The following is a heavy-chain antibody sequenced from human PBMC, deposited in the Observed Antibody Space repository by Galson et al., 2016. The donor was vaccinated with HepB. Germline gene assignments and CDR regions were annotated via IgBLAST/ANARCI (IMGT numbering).Heavy chain of an antibody. CDR3: ARHGNLRVGAALTYPLDV. D-gene: IGHD2-15*01. J-gene: IGHJ3*01. CDR1: GFTLSTYW. Sequence: SLRLSCAASGFTLSTYWMTWVRQAPGKGPEWVANIKEDGSAENYEDSVRGRFTISRDNAKSSLYLQLDSLSADDTAVYYCARHGNLRVGAALTYPLDVWGQGTVVTVSS. V-gene: IGHV3-7*01. CDR2: IKEDGSAE.